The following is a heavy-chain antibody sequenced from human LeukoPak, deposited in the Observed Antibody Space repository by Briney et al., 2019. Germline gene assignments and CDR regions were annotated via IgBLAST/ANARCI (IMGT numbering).Heavy chain of an antibody. CDR1: GGSISSSSYY. J-gene: IGHJ5*02. CDR3: ARRVVGATTGDWFDP. Sequence: SETLSLTCTVSGGSISSSSYYWGWIRQPPGKGLEWIGSIYYSGSTYYNPSLKSRVTISVDTSKNQFSLKLSSVTAADTAVYYCARRVVGATTGDWFDPWGQGTLVTVSS. CDR2: IYYSGST. V-gene: IGHV4-39*01. D-gene: IGHD1-26*01.